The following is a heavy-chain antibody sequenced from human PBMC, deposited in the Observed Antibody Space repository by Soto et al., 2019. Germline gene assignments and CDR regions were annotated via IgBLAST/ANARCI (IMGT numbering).Heavy chain of an antibody. CDR2: INHSGST. V-gene: IGHV4-34*01. CDR1: GGSFSGYY. Sequence: ASETLSLTCAVYGGSFSGYYWSWIRQPPGKGLEWIGEINHSGSTNYNPSLKSRVTISVDTSKNQFSLKLSSVTAADTAVYYCARTTTVTTSAFDYWGQGTLVT. CDR3: ARTTTVTTSAFDY. D-gene: IGHD4-17*01. J-gene: IGHJ4*02.